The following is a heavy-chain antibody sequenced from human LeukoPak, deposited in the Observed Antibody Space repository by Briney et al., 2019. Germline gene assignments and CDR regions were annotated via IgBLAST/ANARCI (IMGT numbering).Heavy chain of an antibody. D-gene: IGHD6-13*01. CDR3: ARLRLDSSIVG. V-gene: IGHV4-59*08. J-gene: IGHJ4*02. Sequence: SETLSLTCTVSGGSISSYYWSWIRQPPGKGLEWIGYIYYSGSTNYNPSLKSRVTISVDMSKNQFSLKLSSVTAADTAVYYCARLRLDSSIVGWGQGTLVTVSS. CDR2: IYYSGST. CDR1: GGSISSYY.